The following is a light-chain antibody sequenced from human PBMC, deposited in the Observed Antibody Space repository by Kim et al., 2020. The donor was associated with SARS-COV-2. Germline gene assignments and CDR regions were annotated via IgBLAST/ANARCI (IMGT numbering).Light chain of an antibody. Sequence: GQRVTISCSGSSSNIGSNYVYWYQQLPGTAPKLLIYRNNQRPSGVTDRFSGSKSGTSASLATSGLRSEDEADYYCAAWDDSLSGPVFGGGTQLTVL. CDR3: AAWDDSLSGPV. V-gene: IGLV1-47*01. J-gene: IGLJ2*01. CDR1: SSNIGSNY. CDR2: RNN.